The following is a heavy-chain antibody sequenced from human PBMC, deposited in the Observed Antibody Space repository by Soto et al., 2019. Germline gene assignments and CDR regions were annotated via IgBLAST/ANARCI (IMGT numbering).Heavy chain of an antibody. CDR3: ARLSSGWPQKL. Sequence: ASVKVSCKASGYIFTSYDISWVRQAPGQGLEWMGWISSYNGNTNYAQKLQGRVTMTTDPSTNTAYMELRTLRSDDTAVYYCARLSSGWPQKLWGQGTLVTVSS. V-gene: IGHV1-18*01. D-gene: IGHD6-19*01. CDR1: GYIFTSYD. J-gene: IGHJ4*02. CDR2: ISSYNGNT.